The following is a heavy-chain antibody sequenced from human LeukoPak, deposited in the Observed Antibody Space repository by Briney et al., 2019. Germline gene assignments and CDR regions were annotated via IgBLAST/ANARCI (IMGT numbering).Heavy chain of an antibody. J-gene: IGHJ6*02. CDR3: ARDNRTLGGMDV. Sequence: SETLSLTCAVYGGSFSGYYWSWIRQPPGKGLEWIGEINHSGSTNYNPSLKSRVTISVDTSKNQFSLKLSSVTAADTAVYYCARDNRTLGGMDVWGQGTTVTVSS. D-gene: IGHD1-20*01. CDR2: INHSGST. CDR1: GGSFSGYY. V-gene: IGHV4-34*01.